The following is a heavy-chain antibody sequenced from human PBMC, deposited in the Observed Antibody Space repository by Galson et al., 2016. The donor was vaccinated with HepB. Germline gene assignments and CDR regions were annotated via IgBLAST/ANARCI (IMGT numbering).Heavy chain of an antibody. CDR1: GFIFSNYA. CDR3: AREAPIAAAGSHDY. V-gene: IGHV3-23*01. D-gene: IGHD6-13*01. Sequence: SLRLSCAASGFIFSNYALAWVRQAPGKGLEWVSAINDGGDDTYYADSLKGRFTISRDNSKNTLFLQMNSLRAEDTAVYYCAREAPIAAAGSHDYWGQGILVTVSS. CDR2: INDGGDDT. J-gene: IGHJ4*02.